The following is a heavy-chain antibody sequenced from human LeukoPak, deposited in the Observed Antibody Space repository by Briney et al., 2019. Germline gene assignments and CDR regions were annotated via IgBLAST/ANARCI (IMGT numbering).Heavy chain of an antibody. CDR3: ARSRGICTNGVCYVAGNWFDP. D-gene: IGHD2-8*01. V-gene: IGHV1-18*01. CDR2: ISAYNGNT. Sequence: ASVKVSCKASGYTFTSYGISWVRQAPGQGLEWMGWISAYNGNTNYAQRLQGRVTMTTDTSTSTAYMELRGLRSDDTAVYYCARSRGICTNGVCYVAGNWFDPWGQGTLVTVSS. CDR1: GYTFTSYG. J-gene: IGHJ5*02.